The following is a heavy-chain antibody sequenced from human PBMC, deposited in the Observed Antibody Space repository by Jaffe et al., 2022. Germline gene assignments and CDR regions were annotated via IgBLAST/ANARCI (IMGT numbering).Heavy chain of an antibody. CDR3: ARSYYYDSSGYPTIFFDY. D-gene: IGHD3-22*01. J-gene: IGHJ4*02. CDR2: IYYSGST. CDR1: GGSISSYY. Sequence: QVQLQESGPGLVKPSETLSLTCTVSGGSISSYYWSWIRQPPGKGLEWIGYIYYSGSTNYNPSLKSRVTISVDTSKNQFSLKLSSVTAADTAVYYCARSYYYDSSGYPTIFFDYWGQGTLVTVSS. V-gene: IGHV4-59*01.